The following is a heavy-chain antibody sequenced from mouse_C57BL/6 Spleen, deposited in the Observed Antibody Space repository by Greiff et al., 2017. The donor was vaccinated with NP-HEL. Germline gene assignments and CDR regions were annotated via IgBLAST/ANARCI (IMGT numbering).Heavy chain of an antibody. D-gene: IGHD1-1*01. J-gene: IGHJ4*01. Sequence: EVKLQESGPVLVKPGASVKMSCKASGYTFTDYYMNWVKQSHGKSLEWIGVINPYNGGTSYNQKFKGKATLTVDKSSSTAYMELNSLTSEDSAVYYCARPKDYGSSPAMDYWGQGTSVTVSS. CDR3: ARPKDYGSSPAMDY. V-gene: IGHV1-19*01. CDR1: GYTFTDYY. CDR2: INPYNGGT.